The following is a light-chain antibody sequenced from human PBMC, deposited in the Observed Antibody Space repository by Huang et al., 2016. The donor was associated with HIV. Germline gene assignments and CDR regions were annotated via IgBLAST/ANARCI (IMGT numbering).Light chain of an antibody. V-gene: IGKV4-1*01. J-gene: IGKJ1*01. CDR1: QTVLYSSNNKNY. Sequence: DIVMTQSPDYLAVSLGERATINCKSSQTVLYSSNNKNYLAWYQQKPGQPPKLLIYGASTRESGVPDRFSGSGSGTDFTLTISSLQAADVAVYYCHQYYRSPWTFGQGTKVEIK. CDR3: HQYYRSPWT. CDR2: GAS.